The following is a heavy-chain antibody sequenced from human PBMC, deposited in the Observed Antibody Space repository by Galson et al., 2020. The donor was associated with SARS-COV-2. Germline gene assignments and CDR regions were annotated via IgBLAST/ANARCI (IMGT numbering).Heavy chain of an antibody. CDR2: ISTSSSYT. V-gene: IGHV3-21*01. Sequence: NSGGSLRLSCAASGFPFSTYSMNWVRLAPGKGLEWVSSISTSSSYTYYVDSVKGRFSISRVNPRNSLYLQMNSLRAEDTAVYYCARDEGIRGYNYGRLYYGMDVWGQGTTVTVSS. J-gene: IGHJ6*02. D-gene: IGHD5-18*01. CDR3: ARDEGIRGYNYGRLYYGMDV. CDR1: GFPFSTYS.